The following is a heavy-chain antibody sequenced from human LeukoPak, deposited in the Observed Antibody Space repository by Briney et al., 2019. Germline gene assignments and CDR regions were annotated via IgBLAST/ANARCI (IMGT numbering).Heavy chain of an antibody. J-gene: IGHJ5*02. CDR2: IYYSGST. Sequence: SQTLSLTCTVSGGPISSYYWSWIRQPPGKGLEWIGYIYYSGSTNYNPSLKSRVTISVDTSKNQFSLKLSSVTAADTAVYYCAGGGRVEPAALGRWSDPWGQGTLLTV. CDR1: GGPISSYY. D-gene: IGHD2-2*01. CDR3: AGGGRVEPAALGRWSDP. V-gene: IGHV4-59*01.